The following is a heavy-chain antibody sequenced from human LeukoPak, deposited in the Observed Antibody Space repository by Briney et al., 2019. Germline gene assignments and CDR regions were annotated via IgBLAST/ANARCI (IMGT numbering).Heavy chain of an antibody. CDR2: INHSGST. D-gene: IGHD3-10*01. J-gene: IGHJ5*02. CDR3: AXXXXXXXXESYYMRGWFDP. CDR1: GGSFSGYY. Sequence: SETLSLTCAVYGGSFSGYYWSWIRQPPGKGLEWIGEINHSGSTNYNPSLKSRVTISVDTSKNQFSLKLSSVTAADTAIYYCAXXXXXXXXESYYMRGWFDPWGQGTLVTVSS. V-gene: IGHV4-34*01.